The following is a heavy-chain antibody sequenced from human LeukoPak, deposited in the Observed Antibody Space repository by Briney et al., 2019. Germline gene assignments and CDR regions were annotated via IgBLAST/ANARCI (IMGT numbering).Heavy chain of an antibody. CDR2: ISGSGGST. V-gene: IGHV3-23*01. D-gene: IGHD3-16*01. J-gene: IGHJ6*03. CDR3: AKLHWGYYYYMDV. Sequence: SGGSLRLSCAASGFTFSSYAMHWVRQAPGKGLEWVSAISGSGGSTYYADSVKGRFTISRDNSKNTLYLQMNSLRAEDTAVYYCAKLHWGYYYYMDVWGKGTTVTVSS. CDR1: GFTFSSYA.